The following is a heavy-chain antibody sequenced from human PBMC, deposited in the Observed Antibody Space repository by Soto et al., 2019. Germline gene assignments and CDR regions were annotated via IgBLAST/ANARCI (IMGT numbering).Heavy chain of an antibody. CDR2: IWYDGSNK. CDR3: ARVASIVDDAFDI. J-gene: IGHJ3*02. Sequence: QVQLVESGGGVVQPGRSLRLSCAATGFTFSSYGMHWVRQAPGKGLEWVAVIWYDGSNKYYADSVKGRFTISRDNSKNTVYLQMNGLRAEDTAVYYCARVASIVDDAFDIWGQGTMVTVSS. CDR1: GFTFSSYG. V-gene: IGHV3-33*01. D-gene: IGHD1-26*01.